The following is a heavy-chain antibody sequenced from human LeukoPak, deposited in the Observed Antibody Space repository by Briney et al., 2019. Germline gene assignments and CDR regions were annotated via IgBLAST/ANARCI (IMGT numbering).Heavy chain of an antibody. J-gene: IGHJ4*02. V-gene: IGHV1-2*02. Sequence: ASVKVSCKASGYTFTGYYLHWVRQAPGQELEWMGWLSPNSGDTKFAQKFQGRVTMTRDMSISSAYMELSSLTSDDTAVYYCARATDISSWYLAYWGQGSLVTVSS. D-gene: IGHD6-13*01. CDR1: GYTFTGYY. CDR2: LSPNSGDT. CDR3: ARATDISSWYLAY.